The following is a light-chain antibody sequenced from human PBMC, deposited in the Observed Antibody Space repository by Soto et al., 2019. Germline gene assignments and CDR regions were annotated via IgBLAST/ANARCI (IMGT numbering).Light chain of an antibody. J-gene: IGKJ1*01. CDR1: QSVSRNF. CDR2: GAS. CDR3: HQYGSSPAT. V-gene: IGKV3-20*01. Sequence: EIVSTQSPGTLSLSPGERAALSCRASQSVSRNFLAWYQQKPGQAPRLLIYGASNRATGIPDRFSGSGSETDFTLTISRLEPEDFAVYYCHQYGSSPATFGQGTKVDI.